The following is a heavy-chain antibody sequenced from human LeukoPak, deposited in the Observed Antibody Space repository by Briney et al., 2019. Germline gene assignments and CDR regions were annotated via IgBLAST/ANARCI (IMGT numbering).Heavy chain of an antibody. CDR3: VRGSTLRHYQY. D-gene: IGHD3-16*01. Sequence: SETLPLTCTVSGDSISSSSYYWGWIRRPPGKGLEWIGSIYYSGSTYYNPSLKSRTTVSVDTSKNQFSLKLSSVTAADTAVYYCVRGSTLRHYQYWGQGTLVTVSS. CDR2: IYYSGST. V-gene: IGHV4-39*01. J-gene: IGHJ4*02. CDR1: GDSISSSSYY.